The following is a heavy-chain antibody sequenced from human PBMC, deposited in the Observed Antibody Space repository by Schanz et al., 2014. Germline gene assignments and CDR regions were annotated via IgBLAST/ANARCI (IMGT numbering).Heavy chain of an antibody. V-gene: IGHV1-3*01. CDR1: GYTLKDHA. D-gene: IGHD6-13*01. Sequence: QVQLVQSGPEVKKPGASVKVSCQASGYTLKDHAMHWVRQAPGQSLEWLGWINPANGNTHYSPRLNGRVSISSDTAASTVDLHFSSRKSDDTAAYYCARDLIAAAESWFDPWGQGTPITVSS. J-gene: IGHJ5*02. CDR3: ARDLIAAAESWFDP. CDR2: INPANGNT.